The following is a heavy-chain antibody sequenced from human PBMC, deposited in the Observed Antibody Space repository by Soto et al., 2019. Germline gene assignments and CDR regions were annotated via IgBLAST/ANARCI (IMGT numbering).Heavy chain of an antibody. CDR3: ARFSGYFDY. CDR2: VYYSGSA. V-gene: IGHV4-39*01. CDR1: GGSISSSRYY. J-gene: IGHJ4*02. D-gene: IGHD2-15*01. Sequence: SETLSLTCTVSGGSISSSRYYWGWIRQPPGKGLKWIGSVYYSGSAYYNPSLKSRVTISVDTSKNQFSLKLSSVTAADTAVYYCARFSGYFDYWGQETLVTVSS.